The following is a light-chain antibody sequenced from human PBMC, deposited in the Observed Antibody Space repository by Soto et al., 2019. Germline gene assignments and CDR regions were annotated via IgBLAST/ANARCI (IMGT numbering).Light chain of an antibody. J-gene: IGKJ4*01. V-gene: IGKV3D-20*02. CDR2: AAS. Sequence: EIVLTQSPGTLSLSPGERATLSCRASQSVSSTYLSWYQQKPGQAPRLLIYAASSRETGIPDTFSGSGSGTDFTLTISSLEPEDSAVYYCQQRSNWPPLTFGGGTKVEIK. CDR3: QQRSNWPPLT. CDR1: QSVSSTY.